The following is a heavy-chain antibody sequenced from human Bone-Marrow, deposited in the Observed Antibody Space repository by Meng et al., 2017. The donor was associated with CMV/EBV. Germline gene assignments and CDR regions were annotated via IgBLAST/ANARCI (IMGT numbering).Heavy chain of an antibody. CDR3: AKDREVTTSDYYGMDV. CDR2: IWYDGSNK. CDR1: GFTFSSYG. Sequence: GESLKISCAASGFTFSSYGMHWVRQAPGKGLEWVAVIWYDGSNKYYADSVKGRFTISRDNSKNTLYLQMNSLRAEDTAVYYCAKDREVTTSDYYGMDVWGQGTTVTVSS. J-gene: IGHJ6*02. D-gene: IGHD4-11*01. V-gene: IGHV3-33*06.